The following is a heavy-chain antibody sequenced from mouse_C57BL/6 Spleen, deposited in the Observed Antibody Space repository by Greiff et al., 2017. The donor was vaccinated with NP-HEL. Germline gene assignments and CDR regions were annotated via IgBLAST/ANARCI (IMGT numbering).Heavy chain of an antibody. CDR3: ARGEPSDY. J-gene: IGHJ2*01. CDR1: GYTFTSYW. CDR2: IDPSDSYT. V-gene: IGHV1-50*01. Sequence: QVQLQQPGAELVKPGASVKLSCKASGYTFTSYWMQWVKQRPGQGLEWIGEIDPSDSYTTYNQKFKGKATLTVDTSSSTAYMQLSSLTSEDSAVYYCARGEPSDYWGQGTTLTVSS.